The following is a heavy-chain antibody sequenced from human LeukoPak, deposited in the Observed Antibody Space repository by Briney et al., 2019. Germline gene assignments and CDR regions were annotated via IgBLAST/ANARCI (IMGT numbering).Heavy chain of an antibody. CDR2: IYYSGST. V-gene: IGHV4-61*01. Sequence: SGGSXXXGSXXXSWIRQPPGKGLEWIGYIYYSGSTNYNPSLKSRVTISVDTSKNQFSLKLSSVTAADTAVYYCARVPRYYYDSSGYSDYWGQGTLVTVSS. CDR1: GGSXXXGSXX. D-gene: IGHD3-22*01. J-gene: IGHJ4*02. CDR3: ARVPRYYYDSSGYSDY.